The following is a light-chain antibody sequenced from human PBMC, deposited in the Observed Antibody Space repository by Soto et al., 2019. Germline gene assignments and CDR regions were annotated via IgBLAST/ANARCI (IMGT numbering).Light chain of an antibody. CDR2: GNN. CDR1: SSNIGAVYE. CDR3: QSYDSSLSAVV. J-gene: IGLJ2*01. Sequence: QSVLTQPPSVSGAPGQRVTISCTGSSSNIGAVYEVHWYQQLPGTAPKLLIYGNNNRPSGVPDRFSGSKSGTSASLAITGLQAEDEADYYCQSYDSSLSAVVFGGGTKVTVL. V-gene: IGLV1-40*01.